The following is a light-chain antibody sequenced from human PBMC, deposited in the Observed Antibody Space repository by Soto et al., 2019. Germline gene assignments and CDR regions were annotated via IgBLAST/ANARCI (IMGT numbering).Light chain of an antibody. CDR2: AAS. V-gene: IGKV1-27*01. CDR3: QKYNSAPHP. Sequence: DIQMTQSPSSLSASVGDRVTITCRASQGISNYLAWYQQKPGKVPKLLIYAASTLQSGVPSRFSGSGSGTDFTLTISSLQPEDGATYYCQKYNSAPHPFGQGTKLEIK. CDR1: QGISNY. J-gene: IGKJ2*01.